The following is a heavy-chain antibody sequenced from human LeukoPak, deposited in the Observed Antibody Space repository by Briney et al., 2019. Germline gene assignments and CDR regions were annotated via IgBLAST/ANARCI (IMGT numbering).Heavy chain of an antibody. Sequence: SESLSLTCALYGGSLSDHYWSCVRQPPGKGLEWIGEINPRGSTIYNPSLKSRVPISVDTSKNQFCLNLSSVTGADTAVYYCAREPGYCSGDSCYGGWFDPWGQGTLVTVSS. V-gene: IGHV4-34*01. J-gene: IGHJ5*02. CDR1: GGSLSDHY. CDR2: INPRGST. CDR3: AREPGYCSGDSCYGGWFDP. D-gene: IGHD2-15*01.